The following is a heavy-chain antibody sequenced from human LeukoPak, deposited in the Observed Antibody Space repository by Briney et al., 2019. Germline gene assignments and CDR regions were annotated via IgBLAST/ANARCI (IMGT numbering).Heavy chain of an antibody. CDR2: IYYSGST. J-gene: IGHJ5*02. CDR3: AREYYYDSSGYYSHWFDP. CDR1: GGSISSYY. V-gene: IGHV4-59*01. D-gene: IGHD3-22*01. Sequence: PSETLSLTCTVSGGSISSYYWSWIRQPPGKGLEWVGYIYYSGSTNYNPSLKSRVTISVDTSKNQFSLKLSSVTAADTAVYYCAREYYYDSSGYYSHWFDPWGQGTLGTVSS.